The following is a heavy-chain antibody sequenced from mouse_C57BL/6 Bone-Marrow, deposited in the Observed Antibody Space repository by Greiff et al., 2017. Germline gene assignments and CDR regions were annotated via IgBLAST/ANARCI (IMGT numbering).Heavy chain of an antibody. J-gene: IGHJ2*01. CDR2: IDPENGDT. CDR3: TTGSVPD. D-gene: IGHD1-1*01. CDR1: GFNIKDAY. Sequence: VQLQQSGPGLVRPAPSVRLTCTASGFNIKDAYVHWVKQRPEQGLEWIGWIDPENGDTEYASKFQGKATITADTSSNTAYLQLSSLTSEDTAGDYRTTGSVPDWGPGTILT. V-gene: IGHV14-4*01.